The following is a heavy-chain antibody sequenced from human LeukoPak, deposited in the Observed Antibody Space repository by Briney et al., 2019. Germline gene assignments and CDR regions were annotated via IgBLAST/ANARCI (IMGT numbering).Heavy chain of an antibody. V-gene: IGHV4-59*01. CDR3: ARDRKKQWLVRGLLYYYYGMDV. Sequence: SETLSLTCTVSGGSISSYYWSWIRQPPGKGLEWIGYIYYSGSTNYNPSLKSRVTISVDTSKNQFSLKLSSVTAADTAVYYCARDRKKQWLVRGLLYYYYGMDVWGQGTTVTVSS. J-gene: IGHJ6*02. D-gene: IGHD6-19*01. CDR2: IYYSGST. CDR1: GGSISSYY.